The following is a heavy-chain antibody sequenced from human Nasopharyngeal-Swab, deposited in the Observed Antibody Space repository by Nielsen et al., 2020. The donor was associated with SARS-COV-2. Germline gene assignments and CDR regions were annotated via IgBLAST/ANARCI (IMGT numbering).Heavy chain of an antibody. CDR2: IYYRSQT. CDR3: ARSRMVRNERDFDY. V-gene: IGHV4-30-4*01. J-gene: IGHJ4*02. Sequence: SETLSLTCTVSGGSVSTGDYYWSWIRQSPGKGLEWFGYIYYRSQTHYNPSLETRVSMSVDTYKNQFSLSLSSATTADTAVYYCARSRMVRNERDFDYWGLGIPVTVSS. CDR1: GGSVSTGDYY. D-gene: IGHD3-10*01.